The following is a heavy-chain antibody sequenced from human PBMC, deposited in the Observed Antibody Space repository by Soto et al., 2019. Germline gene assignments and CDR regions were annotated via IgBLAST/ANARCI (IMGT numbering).Heavy chain of an antibody. CDR3: ATFYGGDCTTTTCYGDFDY. Sequence: QVQLVQSEAEVKKPGSSVKVSCKASGGIFNRYSVSWVRQAPGQGIEWMGRIIPLFGITNYAQKFQGRVMITADKSTNTAYMEVNGLRSEDTALYYCATFYGGDCTTTTCYGDFDYWGQGTLVTVTS. CDR1: GGIFNRYS. D-gene: IGHD2-2*01. J-gene: IGHJ4*02. CDR2: IIPLFGIT. V-gene: IGHV1-69*02.